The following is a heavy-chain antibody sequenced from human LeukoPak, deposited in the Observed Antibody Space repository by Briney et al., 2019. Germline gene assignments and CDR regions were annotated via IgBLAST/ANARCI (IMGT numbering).Heavy chain of an antibody. D-gene: IGHD2-15*01. Sequence: GGSLRLSCAASGFTFSSYAMSWVRQAPGKGLEWVSAISGSGGSTYYADSVKGRFTISRDNSKNTLYLQMNSLRAEDTAVYYRAKDPVVVVAVVLDYWGQGTLVTVSS. V-gene: IGHV3-23*01. J-gene: IGHJ4*02. CDR1: GFTFSSYA. CDR2: ISGSGGST. CDR3: AKDPVVVVAVVLDY.